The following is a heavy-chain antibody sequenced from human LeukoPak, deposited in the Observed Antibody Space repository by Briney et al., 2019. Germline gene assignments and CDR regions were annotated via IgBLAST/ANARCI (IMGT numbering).Heavy chain of an antibody. CDR1: GYNFTNYF. Sequence: ASVKVPCKASGYNFTNYFMHWVRQAPGQGLEWMGIINPSGGSIKYAEMFQGRVTMTRDTSTSTVYMEVSSLRSEDTAVYYCARDPSRRRHCSSTSCYESYFDYWGQGTLVTVSS. V-gene: IGHV1-46*01. J-gene: IGHJ4*02. D-gene: IGHD2-2*01. CDR3: ARDPSRRRHCSSTSCYESYFDY. CDR2: INPSGGSI.